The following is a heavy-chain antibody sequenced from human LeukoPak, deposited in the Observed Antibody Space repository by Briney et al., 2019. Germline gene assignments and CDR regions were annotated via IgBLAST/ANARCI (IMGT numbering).Heavy chain of an antibody. CDR2: MNPNSGNT. CDR3: ARGFEPNNYDILTGYFYYFDY. J-gene: IGHJ4*02. V-gene: IGHV1-8*01. Sequence: PLASVKVSCKASGYTFTSYDINWVRQATGQGLEWMGWMNPNSGNTGYAQKFQGRVTMTRNTSISTAYMELSSLRSEDTAVYYCARGFEPNNYDILTGYFYYFDYWGQGTLVTVSS. D-gene: IGHD3-9*01. CDR1: GYTFTSYD.